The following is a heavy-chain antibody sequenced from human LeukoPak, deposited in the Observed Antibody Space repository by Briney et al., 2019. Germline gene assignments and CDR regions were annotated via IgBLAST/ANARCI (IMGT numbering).Heavy chain of an antibody. D-gene: IGHD4-17*01. CDR3: AKDLSRGDSLFDY. CDR1: GFTFSSYG. CDR2: ISYDGSNK. V-gene: IGHV3-30*18. Sequence: PGGSLRLSCAASGFTFSSYGMHWVRQAPGKGLEWVAVISYDGSNKYYADSVKGRFTIPRDNSKNTLYLQMNSLRAEDTAVYYCAKDLSRGDSLFDYWGQGTLVTVSS. J-gene: IGHJ4*02.